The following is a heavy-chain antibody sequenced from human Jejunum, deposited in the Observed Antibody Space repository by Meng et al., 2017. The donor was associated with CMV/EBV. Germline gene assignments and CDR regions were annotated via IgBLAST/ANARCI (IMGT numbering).Heavy chain of an antibody. Sequence: SCAVSGFTYSNLWMSWVRQYPGMGLEWVANIKQDGSATYYADSVKGRFTISRDNAKNSLYLQMDNLRADDTAVYYCVREDIVVFDYWGQGTLVTVSS. D-gene: IGHD2-15*01. CDR2: IKQDGSAT. J-gene: IGHJ4*02. V-gene: IGHV3-7*01. CDR1: GFTYSNLW. CDR3: VREDIVVFDY.